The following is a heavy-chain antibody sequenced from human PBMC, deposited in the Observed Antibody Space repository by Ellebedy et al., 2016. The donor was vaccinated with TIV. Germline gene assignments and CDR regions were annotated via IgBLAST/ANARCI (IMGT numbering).Heavy chain of an antibody. CDR2: LIPFFGTT. J-gene: IGHJ3*02. Sequence: SVKVSCXASGGTFSSYIITWVRQAPGQGLEWMGGLIPFFGTTNYAQKFQGRVTIIAEKSTSTAYMELTSLTSEDTAVYYCAWMVRGLIKTSVAFDIWGQGTMVTVSS. V-gene: IGHV1-69*06. CDR3: AWMVRGLIKTSVAFDI. D-gene: IGHD3-10*01. CDR1: GGTFSSYI.